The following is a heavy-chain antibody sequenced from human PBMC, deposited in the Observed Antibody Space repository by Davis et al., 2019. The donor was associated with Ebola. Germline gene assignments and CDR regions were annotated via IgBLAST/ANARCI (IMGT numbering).Heavy chain of an antibody. D-gene: IGHD2-2*03. V-gene: IGHV3-7*03. CDR3: TREPLGYDGFDI. CDR2: IKNDGSEK. CDR1: RITFSSYA. Sequence: PGGSLRLSCAASRITFSSYAMSWVRQAPGKGLEWVANIKNDGSEKYYVDSVKGRFTISRDNAKNSLSLQMSNLRAGDTAVYYCTREPLGYDGFDIWGQGTMVTVSS. J-gene: IGHJ3*02.